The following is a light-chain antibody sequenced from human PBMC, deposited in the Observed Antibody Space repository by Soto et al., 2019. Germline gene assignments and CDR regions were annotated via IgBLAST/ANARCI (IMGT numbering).Light chain of an antibody. Sequence: DIQMTQSPSSLSASVGDRVTITCRAGQSISTHLHWYQQKPGHAPKLLIYAASNLQSGDPARFSGSGSGTHFTLTINSLQPEDSAPYFCQQSYSTPPEYTFGRGTKLEI. CDR1: QSISTH. CDR2: AAS. V-gene: IGKV1-39*01. CDR3: QQSYSTPPEYT. J-gene: IGKJ2*01.